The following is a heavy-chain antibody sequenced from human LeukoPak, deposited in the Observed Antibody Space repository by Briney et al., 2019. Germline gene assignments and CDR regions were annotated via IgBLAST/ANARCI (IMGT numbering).Heavy chain of an antibody. D-gene: IGHD3-10*01. V-gene: IGHV1-69*13. CDR3: ARKDYGSGSYYNELPFDI. CDR2: IIPIFGTA. CDR1: GYTFPDYG. Sequence: SVRVSCKASGYTFPDYGISWVRQAPGQGLEWMGGIIPIFGTANYAQKFQGRVTITADESTSTAYMELSSLRSEDTAVYYCARKDYGSGSYYNELPFDIWGQGTMVTVSS. J-gene: IGHJ3*02.